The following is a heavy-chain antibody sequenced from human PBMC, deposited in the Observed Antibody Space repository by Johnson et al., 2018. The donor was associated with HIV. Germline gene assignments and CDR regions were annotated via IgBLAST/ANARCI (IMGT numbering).Heavy chain of an antibody. Sequence: QVQLVESGGGLVQPGGSLRLSCAASGFTFSDYYMSWIRQAPGKGLEWGSYISSCGSTIYYADSVKGRFTISRDSSNNTLYLQMNSLRAEDTAVYFCARGCRDGYTCDAFDIWGQGTMVTVSS. CDR3: ARGCRDGYTCDAFDI. CDR1: GFTFSDYY. CDR2: ISSCGSTI. V-gene: IGHV3-11*04. D-gene: IGHD5-24*01. J-gene: IGHJ3*02.